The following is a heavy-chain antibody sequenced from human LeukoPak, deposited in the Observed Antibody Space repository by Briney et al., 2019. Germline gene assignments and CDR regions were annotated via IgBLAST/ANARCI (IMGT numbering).Heavy chain of an antibody. CDR2: MNPNSGNT. Sequence: ASVKVSCKASGYTFTSYDINWVRQATGQGLEWTGWMNPNSGNTGYAQKFQGRVTMTRNTSISTAYMELSSLRSEDTAVYYCARVSDYYAGFDPWGQGTLVTVSS. V-gene: IGHV1-8*01. J-gene: IGHJ5*02. CDR1: GYTFTSYD. CDR3: ARVSDYYAGFDP. D-gene: IGHD3-10*01.